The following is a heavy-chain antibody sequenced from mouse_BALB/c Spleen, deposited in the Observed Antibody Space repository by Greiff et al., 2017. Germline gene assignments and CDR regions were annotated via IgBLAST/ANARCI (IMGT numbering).Heavy chain of an antibody. V-gene: IGHV1-15*01. D-gene: IGHD1-1*02. J-gene: IGHJ4*01. Sequence: QVQLKQSGAELVRPGASVTLSCKASGYTFTDYEMHWVKQTPVHGLEWIGAIDPETGGTAYNQKFKGKATLTADKSSSTAYMELRSLTSEDSAVYYCTRAGSYYAMDYWGQGTSVTVSS. CDR1: GYTFTDYE. CDR2: IDPETGGT. CDR3: TRAGSYYAMDY.